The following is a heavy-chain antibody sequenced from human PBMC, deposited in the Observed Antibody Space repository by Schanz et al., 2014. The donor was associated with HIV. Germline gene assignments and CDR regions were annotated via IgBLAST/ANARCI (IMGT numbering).Heavy chain of an antibody. D-gene: IGHD2-2*01. CDR1: GFTFSSYG. Sequence: QVQLVESGGGVVQPGRSLRLSCAASGFTFSSYGMHWVRQVPGKGLEWVAVIWFDGSNKYYGDSVKGRFTIARDNSKNTLFLQMNSLRAEDTAVYFCARDVAGCSGTSCYSDAFDIWGQGTLVTVSS. CDR2: IWFDGSNK. J-gene: IGHJ3*02. CDR3: ARDVAGCSGTSCYSDAFDI. V-gene: IGHV3-33*01.